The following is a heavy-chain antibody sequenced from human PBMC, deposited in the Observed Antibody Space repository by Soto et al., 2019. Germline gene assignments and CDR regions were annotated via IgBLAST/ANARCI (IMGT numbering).Heavy chain of an antibody. Sequence: QVQLVQSGVEVKKPGASVKVSCKASGYTFSNYGISWVRQTPGQGLEWMGWISGYNVNTKYAPKFQGRVTMTKDTSTNTDYLERRGLRYDDSAVYYCASSYGGSCYSGEFCWFDSWGQGTLVTVAS. V-gene: IGHV1-18*01. CDR2: ISGYNVNT. CDR3: ASSYGGSCYSGEFCWFDS. D-gene: IGHD2-15*01. J-gene: IGHJ5*01. CDR1: GYTFSNYG.